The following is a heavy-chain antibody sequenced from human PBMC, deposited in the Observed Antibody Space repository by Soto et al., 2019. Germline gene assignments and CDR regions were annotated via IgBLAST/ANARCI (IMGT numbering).Heavy chain of an antibody. CDR3: DRDCAVDATSCSYYYGIDL. D-gene: IGHD6-19*01. Sequence: PSETLSLTCTVSGGSISGYYWSWIRQPAGKGLEWIGRIYTSGSTNYNPSLKSRVTMSVDTSKNQFSLKLSSVTAADTAVYYCDRDCAVDATSCSYYYGIDLCGQGTTVTVSS. V-gene: IGHV4-4*07. CDR1: GGSISGYY. CDR2: IYTSGST. J-gene: IGHJ6*02.